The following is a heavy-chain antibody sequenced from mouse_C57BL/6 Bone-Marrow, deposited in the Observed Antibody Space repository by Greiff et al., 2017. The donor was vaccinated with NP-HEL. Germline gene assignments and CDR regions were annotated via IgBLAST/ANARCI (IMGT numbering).Heavy chain of an antibody. Sequence: QVQLQQSDAELVKPGASVKISCKVSGYTFTDHTIHWMKQRPEQGLEWIGYIYPRDGSTKYNEKFKGKATLTADKSSSTAYMQLNSLTSEDSAVYFCAEPPYYYGSSSWFAYWGQGTLVTVSA. D-gene: IGHD1-1*01. CDR1: GYTFTDHT. J-gene: IGHJ3*01. CDR3: AEPPYYYGSSSWFAY. V-gene: IGHV1-78*01. CDR2: IYPRDGST.